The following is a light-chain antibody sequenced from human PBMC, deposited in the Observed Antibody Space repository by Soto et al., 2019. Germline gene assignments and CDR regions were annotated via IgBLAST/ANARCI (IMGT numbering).Light chain of an antibody. CDR1: SGHSSYA. Sequence: QPVLTQSPSASAYLGASVNLTCTLSSGHSSYAISWHQQQPEKGPRYLMKLNSDGSHSKGDGIPDRFSGSSSGAERYLTISRLQSEDEADYYCQTWGTGIRVFGGGTKVTVL. J-gene: IGLJ2*01. CDR3: QTWGTGIRV. V-gene: IGLV4-69*01. CDR2: LNSDGSH.